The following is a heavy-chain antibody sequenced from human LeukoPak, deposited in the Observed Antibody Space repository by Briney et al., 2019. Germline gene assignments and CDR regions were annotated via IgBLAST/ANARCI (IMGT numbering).Heavy chain of an antibody. CDR2: IIPIFGAA. CDR1: GGTFSNYA. CDR3: ARGWDYDSGGRPTAYVY. J-gene: IGHJ4*02. Sequence: GASVKVSCKASGGTFSNYAISWVRQAPGQGLEWMGGIIPIFGAANYAQKFQGKVTITADESTSTAYMELRGLRSEDTAVYYCARGWDYDSGGRPTAYVYWGQGTLVSVSS. V-gene: IGHV1-69*13. D-gene: IGHD3-22*01.